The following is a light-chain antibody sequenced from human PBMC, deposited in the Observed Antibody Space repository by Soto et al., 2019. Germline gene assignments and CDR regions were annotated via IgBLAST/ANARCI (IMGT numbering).Light chain of an antibody. J-gene: IGKJ2*01. CDR3: QQYNTWPYT. CDR1: QSVSSN. Sequence: EIVMTQSPATLSVSPGERATLSCRASQSVSSNLAWYQQKPGQAPRPLIYGASTRATGIPARYSGSASGTGFSLTMSSLHSGDFAVYYCQQYNTWPYTFRQAAKLEIK. V-gene: IGKV3-15*01. CDR2: GAS.